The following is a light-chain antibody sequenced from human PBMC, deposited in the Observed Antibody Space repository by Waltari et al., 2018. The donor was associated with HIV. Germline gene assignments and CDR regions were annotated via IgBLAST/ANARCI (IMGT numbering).Light chain of an antibody. J-gene: IGLJ2*01. V-gene: IGLV3-25*03. CDR1: ALPKQY. CDR2: KDS. Sequence: SYELTQPPSVSVSPGQTARITCSGDALPKQYAYWYQQKPGQAPVLVIYKDSERPSGSPDGFSGSSSGTTVTLTIIGVQAEDEADYYCQSADSSGTYVVFGGGTKLTVL. CDR3: QSADSSGTYVV.